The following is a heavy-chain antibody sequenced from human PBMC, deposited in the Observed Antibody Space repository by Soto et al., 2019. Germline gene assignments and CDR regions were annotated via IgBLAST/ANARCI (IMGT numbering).Heavy chain of an antibody. Sequence: GGSLTLSCASSGFTVSSNYMSWVSQAPGKGLEWDSVIYSGGSTYYADSVKGRFTISRDNSKNTLYLQMNSLRAEDTAVYYCASDRAVPTNDYYYYGMDVVGQGTTVTVSS. CDR2: IYSGGST. CDR3: ASDRAVPTNDYYYYGMDV. CDR1: GFTVSSNY. V-gene: IGHV3-53*01. J-gene: IGHJ6*02. D-gene: IGHD4-17*01.